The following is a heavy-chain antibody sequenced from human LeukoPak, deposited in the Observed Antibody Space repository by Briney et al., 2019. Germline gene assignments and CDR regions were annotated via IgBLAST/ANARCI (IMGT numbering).Heavy chain of an antibody. Sequence: PGGSLRLSCAASGFTFSRYWMSWVRQAPGKGLGWVANIKQDGSEKYYVDSVRGRFTISRDNAKNSLYLQMNSLRAEDTAVYYWARISSLYYSGSLTWYFDYWGQGTLVTVSS. CDR2: IKQDGSEK. CDR1: GFTFSRYW. V-gene: IGHV3-7*01. J-gene: IGHJ4*02. CDR3: ARISSLYYSGSLTWYFDY. D-gene: IGHD6-6*01.